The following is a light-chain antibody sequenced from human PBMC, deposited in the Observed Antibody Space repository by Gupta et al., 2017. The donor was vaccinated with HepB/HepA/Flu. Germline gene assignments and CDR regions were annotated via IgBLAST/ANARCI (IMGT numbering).Light chain of an antibody. CDR3: LQNNSHPRT. V-gene: IGKV1-17*01. CDR1: QDIRND. Sequence: DIQMTQSPSSLSASVGDRVSFTCRASQDIRNDLGWFQQTPGKAPKRLIYNLSNLQSGVPSRFRGSGSGTEFTLTISSLQPEDFATYYCLQNNSHPRTFGQGTKVEVK. J-gene: IGKJ1*01. CDR2: NLS.